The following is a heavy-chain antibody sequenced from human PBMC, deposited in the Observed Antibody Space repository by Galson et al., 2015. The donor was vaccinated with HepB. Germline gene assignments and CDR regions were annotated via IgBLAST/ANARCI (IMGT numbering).Heavy chain of an antibody. CDR3: ARHREQWLIQDWYFDL. V-gene: IGHV5-10-1*01. D-gene: IGHD6-19*01. Sequence: QSGAEVKKPGESLRISCTGSGYSFTSYWINWVRQMPGKGLEWMGTIAPTDSYTKYSPSFQGHVTISVDKSISTAYLQWSSLKASDTAMYYWARHREQWLIQDWYFDLWGRGTLVTVSS. J-gene: IGHJ2*01. CDR2: IAPTDSYT. CDR1: GYSFTSYW.